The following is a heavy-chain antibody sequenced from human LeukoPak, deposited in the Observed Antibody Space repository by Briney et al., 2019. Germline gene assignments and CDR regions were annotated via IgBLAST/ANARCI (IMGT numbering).Heavy chain of an antibody. D-gene: IGHD6-13*01. CDR3: AKDRETTASGTSDH. J-gene: IGHJ4*02. V-gene: IGHV3-30*18. CDR1: GFSFSSYG. CDR2: ISDDGKKK. Sequence: PGGSLRLSCATSGFSFSSYGMHWVRQAPGKGLEWVAVISDDGKKKYYADSVKGRFAISKDNSRNTVHLQMNSLRGEDTAEYFCAKDRETTASGTSDHWGQGTLVTVSS.